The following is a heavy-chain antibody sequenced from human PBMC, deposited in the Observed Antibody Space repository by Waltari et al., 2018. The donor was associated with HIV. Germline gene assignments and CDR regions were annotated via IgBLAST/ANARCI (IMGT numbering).Heavy chain of an antibody. D-gene: IGHD3-16*01. J-gene: IGHJ4*02. V-gene: IGHV3-21*01. CDR1: GFSFSYYS. CDR3: VRGGEGTYGDY. CDR2: ISRDSRYI. Sequence: DVQLVESGGGLVKPGGPLRLACAGSGFSFSYYSMNWVRQAPGKGLEWVSSISRDSRYIYYADSVKGRFTISRDNARNSLFLQMNSLRADDTAVYYCVRGGEGTYGDYWGQGTLVTVSS.